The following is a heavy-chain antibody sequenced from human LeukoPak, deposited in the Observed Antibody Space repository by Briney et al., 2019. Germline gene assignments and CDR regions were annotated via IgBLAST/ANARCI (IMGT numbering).Heavy chain of an antibody. CDR1: GGSFSGYY. Sequence: KTSETLSLTCAVYGGSFSGYYWSWIRQPPGKGLEWIGEINHSGSTNYNPSLKSRVTISVDTSKNQFSLKLSSVTAADTAVYYCAREYSSYWGQGTLVTVSS. D-gene: IGHD6-6*01. V-gene: IGHV4-34*01. CDR3: AREYSSY. CDR2: INHSGST. J-gene: IGHJ4*02.